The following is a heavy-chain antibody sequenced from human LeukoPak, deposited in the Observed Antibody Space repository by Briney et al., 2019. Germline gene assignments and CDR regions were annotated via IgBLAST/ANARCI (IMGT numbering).Heavy chain of an antibody. V-gene: IGHV3-7*01. CDR2: IKQDASEE. Sequence: GGSLRLSCAASGFSFSSYWMTWVRQAPGKGLEWVANIKQDASEEHYVDSVKGRFTISRDNAKSSLYLQLNSLRVEDTALYFCASTASLSYLGQGTLVTVSS. CDR1: GFSFSSYW. J-gene: IGHJ4*02. CDR3: ASTASLSY. D-gene: IGHD6-6*01.